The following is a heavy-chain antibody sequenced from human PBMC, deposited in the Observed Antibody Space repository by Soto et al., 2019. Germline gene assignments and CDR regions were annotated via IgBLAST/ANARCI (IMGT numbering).Heavy chain of an antibody. CDR2: IYYSGST. CDR3: ARSHPGHITIFGVVIFNWFDP. CDR1: GGSINSSGYY. Sequence: PSETLSLTCIVSGGSINSSGYYWGWIRQPPGKGLEWIGNIYYSGSTYYNPSLKSRVTISVDTSKNQFSLKLSSVTAADTAVYYCARSHPGHITIFGVVIFNWFDPWGQGTLVTVS. D-gene: IGHD3-3*01. V-gene: IGHV4-39*01. J-gene: IGHJ5*02.